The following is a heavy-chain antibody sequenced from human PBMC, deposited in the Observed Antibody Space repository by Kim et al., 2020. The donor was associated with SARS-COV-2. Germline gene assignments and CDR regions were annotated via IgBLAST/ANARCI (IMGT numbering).Heavy chain of an antibody. Sequence: GGSLRLSCAASGFTFSSYGMHWVRQAPGKGLEWVAVISYDGSNKYYADSVKGRFTISRDNSKNTLYLQMNSLRAEDTAVYYCAKVGAVRLGELSSYYFDYWGQGTLVTVSS. CDR1: GFTFSSYG. CDR2: ISYDGSNK. CDR3: AKVGAVRLGELSSYYFDY. D-gene: IGHD3-16*02. J-gene: IGHJ4*02. V-gene: IGHV3-30*18.